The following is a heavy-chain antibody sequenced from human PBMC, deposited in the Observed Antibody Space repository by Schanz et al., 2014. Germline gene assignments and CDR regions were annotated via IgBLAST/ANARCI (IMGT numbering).Heavy chain of an antibody. J-gene: IGHJ4*02. Sequence: QVQLVESGGGVVQPGGSLRLSCAASGFTFSSFGMHWVRQAPGKGLEWVAFIQNDGSNYYHADSVKGRFTISRDNSKKTLYLQINSLRTEDTAVFYCAKGLGTRSNNFDYWGQGTLVTVSS. CDR2: IQNDGSNY. CDR3: AKGLGTRSNNFDY. V-gene: IGHV3-30*02. CDR1: GFTFSSFG. D-gene: IGHD6-13*01.